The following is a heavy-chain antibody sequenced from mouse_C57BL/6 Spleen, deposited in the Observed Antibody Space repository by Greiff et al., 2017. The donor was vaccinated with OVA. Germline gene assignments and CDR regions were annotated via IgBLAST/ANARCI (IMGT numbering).Heavy chain of an antibody. V-gene: IGHV1-18*01. CDR2: INPNNGGT. Sequence: EVQGVESGPELVKPGASVKIPCKASGCTFTDYNMDWVKQSHGKSLEWIGDINPNNGGTIYNQKFKGKATLTVDKSSSTAYMELRSLTSEDTAVYYCARSIYYDYDVGYFDVWGTGTTVTVSS. CDR3: ARSIYYDYDVGYFDV. CDR1: GCTFTDYN. J-gene: IGHJ1*03. D-gene: IGHD2-4*01.